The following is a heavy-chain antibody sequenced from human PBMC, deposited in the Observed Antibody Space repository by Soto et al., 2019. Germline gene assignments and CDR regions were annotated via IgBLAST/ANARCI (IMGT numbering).Heavy chain of an antibody. J-gene: IGHJ4*02. CDR1: GYTFTSYS. D-gene: IGHD3-10*01. CDR3: APGSRLPDFDY. V-gene: IGHV1-46*01. Sequence: ASVKVSCKASGYTFTSYSMHWVRQAPGQGLEWMGIINPSSGSTSYAQKVQGRVTMTRVTFTSTVYMELCSLRSDPTAVYFFAPGSRLPDFDYWGQATLVTVSS. CDR2: INPSSGST.